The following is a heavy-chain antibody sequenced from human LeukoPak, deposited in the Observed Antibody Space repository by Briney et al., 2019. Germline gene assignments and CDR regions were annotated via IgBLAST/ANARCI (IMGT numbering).Heavy chain of an antibody. J-gene: IGHJ4*02. CDR1: GYTFTGYY. CDR2: VSPNSGDT. Sequence: GASVTVSCTASGYTFTGYYMHWVRQAPGQGPEWMGRVSPNSGDTNHTLKFQGRLTLTRDTSISTAYMELSGLTSDDTAVYYCARDGLYCGGHCYLDSWGQGTLVTVSS. CDR3: ARDGLYCGGHCYLDS. D-gene: IGHD2-21*02. V-gene: IGHV1-2*06.